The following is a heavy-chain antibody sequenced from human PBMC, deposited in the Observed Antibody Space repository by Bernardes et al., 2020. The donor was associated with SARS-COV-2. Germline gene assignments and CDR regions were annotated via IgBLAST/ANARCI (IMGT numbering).Heavy chain of an antibody. D-gene: IGHD5-12*01. Sequence: GGSLRLSCAASGFTVSVYWMHWVRQAPGKGLVWVARVNSDGSRITYADSVKGRFTISRDNAKNTLYLQMNSLRAEDTAVYYCAREEGYVLGLSYYYCGMDVWGQGTTVTVSS. CDR3: AREEGYVLGLSYYYCGMDV. CDR2: VNSDGSRI. CDR1: GFTVSVYW. V-gene: IGHV3-74*03. J-gene: IGHJ6*02.